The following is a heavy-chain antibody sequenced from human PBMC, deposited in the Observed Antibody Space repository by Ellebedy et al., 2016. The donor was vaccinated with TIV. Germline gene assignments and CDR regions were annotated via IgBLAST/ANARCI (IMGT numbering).Heavy chain of an antibody. CDR2: ICSSSTHT. J-gene: IGHJ4*02. D-gene: IGHD2-15*01. Sequence: GESLKISCAASGFTFSDYYMNWIRQASGKGLEWVSYICSSSTHTNYADSVRARFAISRDNAGGSLWLQMTGLRAEDTALYYCAREFDIGQPSAFDYWGQGILVTVSS. CDR3: AREFDIGQPSAFDY. CDR1: GFTFSDYY. V-gene: IGHV3-11*06.